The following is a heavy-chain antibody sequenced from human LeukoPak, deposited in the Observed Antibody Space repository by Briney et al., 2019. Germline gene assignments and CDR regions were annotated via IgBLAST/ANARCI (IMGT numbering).Heavy chain of an antibody. CDR1: GFTFSSYA. V-gene: IGHV3-23*01. CDR2: ISGSGGST. D-gene: IGHD1-20*01. Sequence: PGGSLRLSCAASGFTFSSYAMSWVRQAPGKGLEWVPAISGSGGSTYYADSVKGRFTISRDNSKNTLYLQMNSLRAEDTAVYYCAKDVFITGTLSLFDYWGQGTLVTVSS. J-gene: IGHJ4*02. CDR3: AKDVFITGTLSLFDY.